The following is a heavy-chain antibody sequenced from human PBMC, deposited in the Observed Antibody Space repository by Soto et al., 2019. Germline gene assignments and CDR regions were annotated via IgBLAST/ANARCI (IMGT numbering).Heavy chain of an antibody. CDR2: IYYSGST. CDR3: AREPETGVRGASYYYGMDV. D-gene: IGHD1-1*01. J-gene: IGHJ6*02. V-gene: IGHV4-31*03. Sequence: QVQLQESGPGLVKPSQTLSLTCTVSGGSISSGGYYWSWIRQHPGKGLEWIGYIYYSGSTYYNPSLKSRVTISVDTSKNQFSLKLSSVTAADTAVYYCAREPETGVRGASYYYGMDVWGQGTTVTVSS. CDR1: GGSISSGGYY.